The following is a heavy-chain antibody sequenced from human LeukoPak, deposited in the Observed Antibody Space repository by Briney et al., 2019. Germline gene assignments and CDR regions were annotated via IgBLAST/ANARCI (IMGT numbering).Heavy chain of an antibody. CDR3: ARPPGIVPTIEDFDY. J-gene: IGHJ4*02. Sequence: VASVKVSCKASGGTFSSYTISWVRQAPGQGLEWMGRIIPILGIANYAQKFQGRVMITADKSTSTAYMELSRLRSEDTAVYYCARPPGIVPTIEDFDYWAEETLVTV. CDR1: GGTFSSYT. V-gene: IGHV1-69*02. CDR2: IIPILGIA. D-gene: IGHD5-12*01.